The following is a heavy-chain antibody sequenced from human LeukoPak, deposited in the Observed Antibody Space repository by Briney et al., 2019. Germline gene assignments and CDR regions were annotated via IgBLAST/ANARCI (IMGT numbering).Heavy chain of an antibody. J-gene: IGHJ4*02. CDR2: MNPHSGNA. D-gene: IGHD5-12*01. CDR1: GYTFTTYD. CDR3: MRRGSQNGYALTTLGY. Sequence: ASVKVSCKASGYTFTTYDICWVRQATGQGLEWLGWMNPHSGNAGFAQKFQGRVTMTSDPSINTAYLELSSLTSEDTAVYYCMRRGSQNGYALTTLGYWGQGTLVTVSS. V-gene: IGHV1-8*01.